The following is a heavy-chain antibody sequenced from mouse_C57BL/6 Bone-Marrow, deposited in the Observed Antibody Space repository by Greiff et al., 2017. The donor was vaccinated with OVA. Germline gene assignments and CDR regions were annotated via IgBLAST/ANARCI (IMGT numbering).Heavy chain of an antibody. CDR1: GFNIKDYY. Sequence: EVKLVESGAELVKPGASVKLSCTASGFNIKDYYMHWVKQRTEQGLEWIGRIDPEDGETKYAPKFPGNATITADTSSNTAYLQLSSLTSEDTAVYYCARSLWYLEVWGTGTTVTVSS. V-gene: IGHV14-2*01. J-gene: IGHJ1*03. CDR2: IDPEDGET. CDR3: ARSLWYLEV.